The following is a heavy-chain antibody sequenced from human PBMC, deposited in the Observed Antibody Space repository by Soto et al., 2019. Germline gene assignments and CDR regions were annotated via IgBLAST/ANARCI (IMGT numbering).Heavy chain of an antibody. CDR3: ARIKWGLDYYSGMDV. Sequence: ASVKVSCKASGYTFSDYFIQWLRQAPGQGLEWVAWINPKTAATNYAKKFQDRVTVTSDTSFSTAYLELTRLRPDDTALYYCARIKWGLDYYSGMDVWGQGTAVTVSS. CDR1: GYTFSDYF. D-gene: IGHD1-26*01. J-gene: IGHJ6*02. CDR2: INPKTAAT. V-gene: IGHV1-2*02.